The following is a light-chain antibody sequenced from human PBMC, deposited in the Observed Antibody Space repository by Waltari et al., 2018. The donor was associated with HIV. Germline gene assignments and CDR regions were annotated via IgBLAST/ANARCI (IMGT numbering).Light chain of an antibody. CDR2: SSN. Sequence: VVTQEPSLTVSPGETVTLTCASSTWALSTSSYPRWFQQRPGQAPRPLIFSSNKRHHWTPEPFSGSLLGDKVVLTLSPVQPEDEADYYCLLYYGGLRPSWVFGGGTKLTVL. CDR3: LLYYGGLRPSWV. CDR1: TWALSTSSY. V-gene: IGLV7-43*01. J-gene: IGLJ3*02.